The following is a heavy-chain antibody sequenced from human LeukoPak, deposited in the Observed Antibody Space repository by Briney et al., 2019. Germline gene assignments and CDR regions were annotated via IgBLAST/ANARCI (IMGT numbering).Heavy chain of an antibody. Sequence: ASVKVSCKASGYTFTSYGISWVRQAPGQGLEWMGWISAYNGNTNYAQTLQGRVTMTTDTSTSTAYMELRSLRSDDTAVYYCARGPFTIFGVVIGYYYYMDVWGKGTPVTVSS. CDR2: ISAYNGNT. D-gene: IGHD3-3*01. CDR3: ARGPFTIFGVVIGYYYYMDV. V-gene: IGHV1-18*01. J-gene: IGHJ6*03. CDR1: GYTFTSYG.